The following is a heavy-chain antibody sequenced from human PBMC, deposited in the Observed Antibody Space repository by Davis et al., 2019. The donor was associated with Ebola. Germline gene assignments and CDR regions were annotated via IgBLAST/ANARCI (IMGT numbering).Heavy chain of an antibody. V-gene: IGHV3-23*01. CDR1: GFIFSSYA. Sequence: PGGSLRLSCAASGFIFSSYAMSWVRQAPGKGLEWVSSISVRSLTSHADSVKGRFTISRENSKNTLYLQMNSLTAEDTAVYYCAKVHPPTTVTTGWFDPWGQGTLVTVSS. J-gene: IGHJ5*02. D-gene: IGHD4-17*01. CDR3: AKVHPPTTVTTGWFDP. CDR2: ISVRSLT.